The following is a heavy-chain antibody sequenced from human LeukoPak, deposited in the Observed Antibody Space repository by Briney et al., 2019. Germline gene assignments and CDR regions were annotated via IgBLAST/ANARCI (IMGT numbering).Heavy chain of an antibody. CDR1: GYTLTELS. Sequence: ASVKVSCKVSGYTLTELSMHWVRQAPGKGLEWMGGFDPEDGETIYAQKFQGRVTMTEDTSTDTAYMELSSLRSEDTAVYYCATGDKAVAAYETDYYGMDVWGQGTTVTVPS. V-gene: IGHV1-24*01. D-gene: IGHD6-19*01. CDR3: ATGDKAVAAYETDYYGMDV. J-gene: IGHJ6*02. CDR2: FDPEDGET.